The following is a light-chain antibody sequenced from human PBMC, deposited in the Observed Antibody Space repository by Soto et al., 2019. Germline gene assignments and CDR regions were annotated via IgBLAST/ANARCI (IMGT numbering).Light chain of an antibody. V-gene: IGKV1-5*01. Sequence: DIQMTQSPSTLSASVGDRVTITCRASQSISSWLAWYQQKPGKAPKLLIYDASSLESGVPSRFSGSGSGTDFTLTISSLHPDDFATYYCQHYNSYPWTFGQGTKVDI. CDR3: QHYNSYPWT. J-gene: IGKJ1*01. CDR1: QSISSW. CDR2: DAS.